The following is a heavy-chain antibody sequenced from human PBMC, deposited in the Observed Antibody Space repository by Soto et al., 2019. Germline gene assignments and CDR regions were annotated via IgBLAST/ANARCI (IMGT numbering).Heavy chain of an antibody. V-gene: IGHV1-3*01. CDR3: ARDRVGSVVVVAATGNREHWFDP. CDR2: INAGNGNT. J-gene: IGHJ5*02. CDR1: GYTFTSYA. Sequence: ASVKVSCKASGYTFTSYAMHWVRQAPGQRLEWMGWINAGNGNTKYSQKFQGRVTITRDTSASTAYMELSSLRSEDTAVYYCARDRVGSVVVVAATGNREHWFDPWAQGTLVTVSS. D-gene: IGHD2-15*01.